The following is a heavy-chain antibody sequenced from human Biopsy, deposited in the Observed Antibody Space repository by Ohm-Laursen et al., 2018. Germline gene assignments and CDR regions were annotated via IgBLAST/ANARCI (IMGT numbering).Heavy chain of an antibody. CDR1: GESFNGYY. Sequence: GTLSLTCVVYGESFNGYYWSWIRQTPGKGLEWIGEINHSGRTNYNPSLKSRVTISVDTSKNQFSLKLNSVTAADTAVYYCARRPYGGTRYWYFDLWGRGTLVTVST. V-gene: IGHV4-34*01. CDR2: INHSGRT. D-gene: IGHD4-23*01. J-gene: IGHJ2*01. CDR3: ARRPYGGTRYWYFDL.